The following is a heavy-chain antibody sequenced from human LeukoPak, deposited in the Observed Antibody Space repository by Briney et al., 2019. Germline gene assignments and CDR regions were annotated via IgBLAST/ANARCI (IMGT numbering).Heavy chain of an antibody. D-gene: IGHD3-22*01. CDR2: ISYDGSNK. Sequence: GGSLRLSCAASGFTFSSYGMHWVRQAPGKGLEWVAVISYDGSNKYYADSVKGRFAISRDNSKNTLYLQMNSLRAEDTAVYYCARDHYDSLTFFDYWGQGTLVTVSS. CDR1: GFTFSSYG. CDR3: ARDHYDSLTFFDY. J-gene: IGHJ4*02. V-gene: IGHV3-30*03.